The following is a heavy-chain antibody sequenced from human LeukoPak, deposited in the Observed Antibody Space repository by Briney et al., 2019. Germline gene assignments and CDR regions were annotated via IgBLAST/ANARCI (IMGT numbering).Heavy chain of an antibody. CDR1: GGSFSRYY. Sequence: SETLSLTCAVNGGSFSRYYWSWIRQPPGKGLEWIGEINHSGSTNYNPSLKSRVTISVDTSRNQFSLKLNSVTAADTAIYYCARGNMWDYRRYYYYMDVWGKGTTVTVSS. CDR2: INHSGST. J-gene: IGHJ6*03. CDR3: ARGNMWDYRRYYYYMDV. D-gene: IGHD4-11*01. V-gene: IGHV4-34*01.